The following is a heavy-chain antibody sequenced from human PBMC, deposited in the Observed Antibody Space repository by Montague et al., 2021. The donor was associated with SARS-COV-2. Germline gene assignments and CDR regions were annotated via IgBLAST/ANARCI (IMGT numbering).Heavy chain of an antibody. Sequence: SLRLSCAASGFTVSNNYMIWVRQAPGKGLELVSLIYSGGSTYYAVSVKGRFTISRDSSTNTLFLQMNSLRVEDTAVYYCTRDPPGIVSSGPGGWGQGTLVTVSS. CDR3: TRDPPGIVSSGPGG. V-gene: IGHV3-66*01. D-gene: IGHD6-13*01. CDR2: IYSGGST. J-gene: IGHJ4*02. CDR1: GFTVSNNY.